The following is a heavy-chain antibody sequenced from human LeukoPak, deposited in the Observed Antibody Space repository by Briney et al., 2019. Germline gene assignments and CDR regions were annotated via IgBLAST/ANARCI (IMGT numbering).Heavy chain of an antibody. Sequence: SETLSLTCTVSGDSISSTSYYWGWIRQPPGKGLEWIGYIYYGVTTYYSPSLRSRVTLSVDTSNNQFSLKLTSVTAADTAVYYCASLSNWFDPWGQGTLVTVSS. V-gene: IGHV4-39*01. D-gene: IGHD3-16*02. CDR1: GDSISSTSYY. CDR2: IYYGVTT. J-gene: IGHJ5*02. CDR3: ASLSNWFDP.